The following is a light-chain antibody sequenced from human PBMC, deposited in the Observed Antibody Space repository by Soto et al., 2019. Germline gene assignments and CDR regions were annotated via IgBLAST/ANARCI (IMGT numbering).Light chain of an antibody. V-gene: IGLV1-44*01. CDR1: SSNIGSNT. Sequence: QAVVTQPPSASGTPGQRVTISCSGSSSNIGSNTVNWYQQLPGTAPKLLIYSNNQRPSGVPDRFSGSKSGTSASLAISGLQSEEEADYYCAAWDDSLNGPWVFGGGTKLTVL. CDR2: SNN. J-gene: IGLJ3*02. CDR3: AAWDDSLNGPWV.